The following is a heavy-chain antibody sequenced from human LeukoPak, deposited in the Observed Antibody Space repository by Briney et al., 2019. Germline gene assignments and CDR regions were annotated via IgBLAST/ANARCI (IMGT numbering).Heavy chain of an antibody. CDR1: GGSMNNYY. CDR3: ARILEGSGATFDI. CDR2: IHYTGIT. V-gene: IGHV4-59*01. D-gene: IGHD6-25*01. Sequence: SETLSLTCIVSGGSMNNYYWSWIRQPPGKGLEWIAYIHYTGITNYNPFLKIRVTISLDTSKSQFSLKLNSVTAADTAFYYCARILEGSGATFDIWGQGTMVTVSS. J-gene: IGHJ3*02.